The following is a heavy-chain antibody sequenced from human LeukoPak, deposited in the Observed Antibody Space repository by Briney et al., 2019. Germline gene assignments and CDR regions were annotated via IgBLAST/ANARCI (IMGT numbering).Heavy chain of an antibody. J-gene: IGHJ6*03. CDR3: ARGARRYYYGSGSYYPSYYYYMDV. D-gene: IGHD3-10*01. Sequence: ASVKVSCKASGYTFTSYGISWVRQAPGQGLEWMGWISAYNGNTNYAQKLQGRVTMTTDTSTSTAYMELRSLRSEDTAVYYCARGARRYYYGSGSYYPSYYYYMDVWGKGTTVTVSS. CDR2: ISAYNGNT. CDR1: GYTFTSYG. V-gene: IGHV1-18*01.